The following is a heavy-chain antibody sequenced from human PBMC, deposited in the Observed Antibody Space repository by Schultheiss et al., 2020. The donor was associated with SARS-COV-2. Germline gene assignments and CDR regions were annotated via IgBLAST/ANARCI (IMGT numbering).Heavy chain of an antibody. J-gene: IGHJ1*01. CDR1: GYSFTTFW. D-gene: IGHD2-2*01. CDR2: IYPGDSDT. CDR3: ARSLEYPNAEYFQH. Sequence: GGSLRLSCRASGYSFTTFWIGWVRQMPGKGLEWVGVIYPGDSDTRYSPSFQGQVTISADKSISTAYLQWSSLKASDTAMYYCARSLEYPNAEYFQHWGQGTLVTVSS. V-gene: IGHV5-51*01.